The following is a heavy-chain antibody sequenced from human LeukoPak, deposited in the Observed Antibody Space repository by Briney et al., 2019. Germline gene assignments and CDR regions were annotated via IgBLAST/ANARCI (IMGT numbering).Heavy chain of an antibody. CDR2: ISYDGSNK. CDR1: GFTFSSYA. V-gene: IGHV3-30-3*01. Sequence: GGSLRLSCAASGFTFSSYAMHWVRQAPGKGLEWLAVISYDGSNKYYADSVKGRFTISRDNSRNTLFLQVNSLRLEDTAVYYCAKGRNYGSGSSTPHYDYWGQGTLVIVSS. CDR3: AKGRNYGSGSSTPHYDY. J-gene: IGHJ4*02. D-gene: IGHD3-10*01.